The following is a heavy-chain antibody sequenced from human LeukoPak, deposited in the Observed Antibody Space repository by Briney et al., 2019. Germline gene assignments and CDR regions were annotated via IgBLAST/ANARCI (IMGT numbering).Heavy chain of an antibody. J-gene: IGHJ6*03. D-gene: IGHD3-22*01. Sequence: GGSLRLSCAASGFTFSSHEMNWVRQAPGKGLEWISYIDTSGTVMYYADSVKGRFTISRDNAKNSLYLQMNSLRVEDTAVYYCARIIVATGYYMDVWGKGTTVTVSS. CDR2: IDTSGTVM. V-gene: IGHV3-48*03. CDR1: GFTFSSHE. CDR3: ARIIVATGYYMDV.